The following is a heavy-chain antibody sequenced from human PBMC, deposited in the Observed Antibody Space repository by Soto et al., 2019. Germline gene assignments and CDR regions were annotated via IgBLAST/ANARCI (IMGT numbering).Heavy chain of an antibody. V-gene: IGHV3-30-3*01. J-gene: IGHJ6*02. CDR3: ARTYSSSSFYYYYGMDV. CDR2: ISYDGSNK. CDR1: GFTFSSYA. Sequence: QVQLVESGGGVVQPGRSLRLSCAASGFTFSSYAMHWVRQAPGKGLEWVAVISYDGSNKYYADSVKGRFTISRDNSKNTLHLQMNSLRAEDTAVYYCARTYSSSSFYYYYGMDVWGQGTTVTVSS. D-gene: IGHD6-6*01.